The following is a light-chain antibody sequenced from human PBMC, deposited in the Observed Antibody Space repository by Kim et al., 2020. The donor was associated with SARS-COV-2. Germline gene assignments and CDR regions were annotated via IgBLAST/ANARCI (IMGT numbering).Light chain of an antibody. J-gene: IGKJ1*01. V-gene: IGKV1-39*01. Sequence: DIQMTQSPSSLSSSVGDRATITCRASQNIASYVNWFQQKPGKAPKLLIYGASALQSGVSSRFRGSGSGRGFTLTITSLQPDDYGSYYCQQGYSPPWTFGQGTKVEIK. CDR3: QQGYSPPWT. CDR1: QNIASY. CDR2: GAS.